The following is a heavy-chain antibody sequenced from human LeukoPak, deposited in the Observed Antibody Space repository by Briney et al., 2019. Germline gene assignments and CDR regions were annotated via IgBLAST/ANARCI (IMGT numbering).Heavy chain of an antibody. CDR3: AREFSGTSMAARVFDS. V-gene: IGHV4-4*07. CDR1: GGSITSYY. J-gene: IGHJ4*02. CDR2: IHTSGST. Sequence: SETLSLTCTVSGGSITSYYCTYIRQPAGKGLEWIGRIHTSGSTNYNPSLKSRVTMSVDTSKNQFSLNLSSVTAADTAMYYCAREFSGTSMAARVFDSWGQGTLVTVSS. D-gene: IGHD6-6*01.